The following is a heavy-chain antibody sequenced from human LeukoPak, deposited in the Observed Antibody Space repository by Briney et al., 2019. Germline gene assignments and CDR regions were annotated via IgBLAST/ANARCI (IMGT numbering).Heavy chain of an antibody. CDR2: IYYSGST. D-gene: IGHD4-23*01. CDR3: ARDTPDPDSGGHSFLFDS. J-gene: IGHJ4*02. V-gene: IGHV4-59*02. CDR1: GGSVSSYF. Sequence: PSETLSLTCTVSGGSVSSYFWSWIRQPPGKGLEWIGYIYYSGSTNYNPSLKSRVTISIDTSKNQFSLKLNSVTAADTAVYYCARDTPDPDSGGHSFLFDSWGQGTLVTVSS.